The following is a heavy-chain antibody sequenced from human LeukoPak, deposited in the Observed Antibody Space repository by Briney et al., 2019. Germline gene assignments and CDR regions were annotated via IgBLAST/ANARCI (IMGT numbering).Heavy chain of an antibody. D-gene: IGHD6-13*01. Sequence: SVKVSCKASGGTFSSFAINWVRQAPGQRLEWLGRIIPVLDVTHYAQNFQGRVTITAYKSTTTAYMDLTDLVSEETALYYCAKGGPAAPFDHWGQGTLVSVSS. CDR2: IIPVLDVT. J-gene: IGHJ4*02. V-gene: IGHV1-69*04. CDR1: GGTFSSFA. CDR3: AKGGPAAPFDH.